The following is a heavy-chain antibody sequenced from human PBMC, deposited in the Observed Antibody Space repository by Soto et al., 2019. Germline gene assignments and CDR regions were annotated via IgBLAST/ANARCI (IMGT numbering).Heavy chain of an antibody. CDR1: GFTFSTYS. CDR2: ISSISNTI. J-gene: IGHJ4*02. CDR3: ARDRGCSGGICYRDLGY. D-gene: IGHD2-15*01. Sequence: GGSLRLSCAASGFTFSTYSMGWVRQAPGKGLEWVSYISSISNTIYYADSVKGRFTISRDNAKNSLYLHMNSLSAEDTAVYYCARDRGCSGGICYRDLGYWGQGT. V-gene: IGHV3-48*01.